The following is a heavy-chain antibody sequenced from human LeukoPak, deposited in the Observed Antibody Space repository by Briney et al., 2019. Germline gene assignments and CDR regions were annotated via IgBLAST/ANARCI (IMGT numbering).Heavy chain of an antibody. CDR2: IRSNTDGGTT. CDR1: GFTFSNAW. D-gene: IGHD1-1*01. V-gene: IGHV3-15*01. J-gene: IGHJ4*02. CDR3: TTGPERHPHNFDY. Sequence: PGGSLRLSCAVSGFTFSNAWMSWVRQAPGKGLEWVGRIRSNTDGGTTDYTAPVKGRFTISRDDSKNTVYLQMNSLKTEDTAVYYCTTGPERHPHNFDYWGQGTLVTVSS.